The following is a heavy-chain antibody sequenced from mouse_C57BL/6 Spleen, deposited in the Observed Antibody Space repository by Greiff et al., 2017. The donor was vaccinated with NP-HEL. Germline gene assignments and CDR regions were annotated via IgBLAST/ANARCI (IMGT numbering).Heavy chain of an antibody. D-gene: IGHD4-1*01. J-gene: IGHJ4*01. V-gene: IGHV1-82*01. Sequence: VKVVESGPELVKPGASVKISCKASGYAFSSSWMNWVKQRPGKGLEWIGRIYPGDGDTNYNGKFKGKATLTADKSSSTAYMQLSSLTSEDSAVYFCARWEGKDYWGQGTSVTVSS. CDR2: IYPGDGDT. CDR3: ARWEGKDY. CDR1: GYAFSSSW.